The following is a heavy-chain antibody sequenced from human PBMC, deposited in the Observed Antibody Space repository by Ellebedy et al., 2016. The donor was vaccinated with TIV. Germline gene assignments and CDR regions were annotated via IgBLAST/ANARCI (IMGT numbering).Heavy chain of an antibody. D-gene: IGHD6-13*01. J-gene: IGHJ4*02. CDR1: GYSFTDYW. CDR2: IYPGDSDI. CDR3: ARHAGSWFSGGSKAVVY. V-gene: IGHV5-51*01. Sequence: GESLKISCNGFGYSFTDYWIGWVRQMPGKGLEWTGIIYPGDSDIRYSPSFQGQVTISADKSISTAYLQWSSLKASDTAMYYCARHAGSWFSGGSKAVVYWGQGTLVTVSS.